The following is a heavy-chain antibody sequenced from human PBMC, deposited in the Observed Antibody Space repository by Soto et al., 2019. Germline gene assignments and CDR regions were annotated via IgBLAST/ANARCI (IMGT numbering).Heavy chain of an antibody. D-gene: IGHD2-2*01. CDR3: AKALRPSLNFFYYMDV. Sequence: EVQLLESGGGLVQPGGSLRLSCVDSGFTFGSYAMSWVRQAPEKGPEWVAILGGNGFTTYYADSVKGRFTISGYKSKSTLFLQMNSLRADDTGVYYCAKALRPSLNFFYYMDVWGRGTSVTVSS. CDR1: GFTFGSYA. J-gene: IGHJ6*03. CDR2: LGGNGFTT. V-gene: IGHV3-23*01.